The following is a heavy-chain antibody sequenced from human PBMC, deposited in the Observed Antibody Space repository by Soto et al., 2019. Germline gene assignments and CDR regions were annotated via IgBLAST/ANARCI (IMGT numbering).Heavy chain of an antibody. CDR2: IIPIFGTA. J-gene: IGHJ6*02. Sequence: GASVKVSCKASGGTFSSYAISWVRQAPGQGLEWMGGIIPIFGTANYAQKFQGRVTITADESTSTAYMELSSLRSEDTALFYCASLAGVPAAPQPRGGPDYYYGMDVWGQGTTVTVSS. D-gene: IGHD2-2*01. CDR1: GGTFSSYA. CDR3: ASLAGVPAAPQPRGGPDYYYGMDV. V-gene: IGHV1-69*13.